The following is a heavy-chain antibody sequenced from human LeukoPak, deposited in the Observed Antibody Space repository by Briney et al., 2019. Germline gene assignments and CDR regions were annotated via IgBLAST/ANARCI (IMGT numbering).Heavy chain of an antibody. CDR2: ISGSGGST. CDR3: AKVPTYYYDSSGSGD. Sequence: GGSLRLSCAASGFTFGSYAMSWVRQAPGKGLEWVSAISGSGGSTYYADSVKGRFTISRDNSKNTLYLQMNSLRAEDTAVYYCAKVPTYYYDSSGSGDWGQGTLVTVPS. CDR1: GFTFGSYA. D-gene: IGHD3-22*01. J-gene: IGHJ4*02. V-gene: IGHV3-23*01.